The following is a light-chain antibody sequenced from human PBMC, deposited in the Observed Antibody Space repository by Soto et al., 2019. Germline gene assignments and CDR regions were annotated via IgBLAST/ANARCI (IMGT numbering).Light chain of an antibody. V-gene: IGKV1-13*02. CDR1: QGIGSST. Sequence: AIQLTQSPSSLSASVGDRVTITCRASQGIGSSTFAWYQQKAGKAPTLLIYDVSNLQRGVPTRFSGSGSGTDFSPTISSLQPEDFATYYCQQFDTYPLTFGQGTRLDIK. CDR3: QQFDTYPLT. J-gene: IGKJ5*01. CDR2: DVS.